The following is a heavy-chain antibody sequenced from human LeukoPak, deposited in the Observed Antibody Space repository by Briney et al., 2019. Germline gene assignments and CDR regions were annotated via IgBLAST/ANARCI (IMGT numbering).Heavy chain of an antibody. V-gene: IGHV4-34*01. CDR1: GGSFSDYY. Sequence: SPSETLFLTCAVYGGSFSDYYWSWIRQPPGKGLEWIGEIDHGGSTNYNPSLKSRVTISVDTSKKQFSLKLTSVTAADTAVYYCARRGLYDYVWGSRSYYFDYWGQGTLVTVSS. CDR3: ARRGLYDYVWGSRSYYFDY. D-gene: IGHD3-16*01. CDR2: IDHGGST. J-gene: IGHJ4*02.